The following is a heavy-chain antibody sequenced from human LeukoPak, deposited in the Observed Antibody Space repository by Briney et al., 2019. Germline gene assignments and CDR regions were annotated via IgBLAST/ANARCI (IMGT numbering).Heavy chain of an antibody. CDR1: GFTFSSYA. D-gene: IGHD3-22*01. J-gene: IGHJ3*02. V-gene: IGHV3-48*04. CDR3: ARGRYYYDSSGVDAFDI. Sequence: GGSLRLSCAGSGFTFSSYAMSWVRQAPRKGLEWVSCISSSGSTIYYADSVKGQFTISRDNAKKSLYLQMNSLRAEDTAVYYCARGRYYYDSSGVDAFDIWGQGTMVTVSS. CDR2: ISSSGSTI.